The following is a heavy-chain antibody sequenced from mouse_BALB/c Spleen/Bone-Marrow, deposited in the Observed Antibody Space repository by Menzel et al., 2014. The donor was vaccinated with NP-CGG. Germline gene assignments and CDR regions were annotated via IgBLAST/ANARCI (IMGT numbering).Heavy chain of an antibody. V-gene: IGHV3-2*02. CDR1: GYSITSDYA. Sequence: EVQGVESGPGLVKPSQSLSLTCTVTGYSITSDYAWNWIRQFPGNKLGWMDYISYSGSTSYNPSLKSRISITRDTSKNQFFLQLNSVTAEDTATYYCARSADWYFDVWGAGTTVTVSS. J-gene: IGHJ1*01. CDR3: ARSADWYFDV. CDR2: ISYSGST.